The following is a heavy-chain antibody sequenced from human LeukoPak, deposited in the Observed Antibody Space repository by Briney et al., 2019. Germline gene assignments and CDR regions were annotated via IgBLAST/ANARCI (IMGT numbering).Heavy chain of an antibody. CDR1: GFIFNSYA. CDR2: ISGSGAHT. Sequence: GGSLRLSCAVSGFIFNSYAMNWVRQAPGKGLEWVSSISGSGAHTHYADSVKGRFTISRDNSKNTLYLQMNSLRAEDTAVYYCAKVGYHDSSRYYDYWGQGTLVTVSS. D-gene: IGHD3-22*01. V-gene: IGHV3-23*01. J-gene: IGHJ4*02. CDR3: AKVGYHDSSRYYDY.